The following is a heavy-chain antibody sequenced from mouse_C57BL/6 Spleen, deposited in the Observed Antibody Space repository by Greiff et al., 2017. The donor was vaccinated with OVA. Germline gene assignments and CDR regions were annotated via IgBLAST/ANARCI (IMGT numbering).Heavy chain of an antibody. V-gene: IGHV1-22*01. CDR2: INPNNGGT. CDR3: ARDYGRSLCWYFDV. D-gene: IGHD1-1*01. CDR1: GYTFTDYN. J-gene: IGHJ1*03. Sequence: VQLQQSGPELVKPGASVKMSCKASGYTFTDYNMHWVKQSHGKSLEWIGYINPNNGGTSYNQKFKGKATLTVNKSSSTAYMELRSLTSEDSAVYYCARDYGRSLCWYFDVWGTGTTVTVSS.